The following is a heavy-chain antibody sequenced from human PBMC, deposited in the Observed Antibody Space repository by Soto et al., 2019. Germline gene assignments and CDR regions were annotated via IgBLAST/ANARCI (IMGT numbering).Heavy chain of an antibody. CDR1: GDTFSSYA. CDR3: ARDGSGYRSRASPMDV. CDR2: IIPIFGTA. Sequence: QVQLVQSGAEVKKPGSSVKVSCKASGDTFSSYAISWVRQAPGQGLEWMGGIIPIFGTANYAQKFQGRVTNTADEFTSTGYMELSSLRSEDTAVYYCARDGSGYRSRASPMDVWGQGTTVTVSS. J-gene: IGHJ6*02. D-gene: IGHD3-3*01. V-gene: IGHV1-69*01.